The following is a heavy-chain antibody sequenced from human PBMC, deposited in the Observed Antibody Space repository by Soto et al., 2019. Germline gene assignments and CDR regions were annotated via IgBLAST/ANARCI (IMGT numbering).Heavy chain of an antibody. CDR3: AREASGSYHFDY. CDR1: GFTFSSDW. V-gene: IGHV3-74*01. J-gene: IGHJ4*02. CDR2: IKSDGSST. Sequence: EVQLVESGGGLVQPGGSLRLSCAASGFTFSSDWVHWVRQAPGKGLVWVSRIKSDGSSTSYAESVKGRFTISRDNAKNTLYLQMNSLRVEDTAVYFCAREASGSYHFDYWGQGTLVTVSS. D-gene: IGHD1-26*01.